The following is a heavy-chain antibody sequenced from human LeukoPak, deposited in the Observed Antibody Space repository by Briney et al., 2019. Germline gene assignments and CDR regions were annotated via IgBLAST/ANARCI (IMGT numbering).Heavy chain of an antibody. CDR2: IYYNGNT. V-gene: IGHV4-59*11. CDR3: ARENFEVYWKGFDI. J-gene: IGHJ3*02. Sequence: SETLSLTCNVSGGSISGHYWNWIRQSPGKGLEWIGYIYYNGNTKYNPSLSSRVIISLDTSNEQFSLKMTSVTAADTAVYFCARENFEVYWKGFDIWGQGTMVTVSS. D-gene: IGHD3-9*01. CDR1: GGSISGHY.